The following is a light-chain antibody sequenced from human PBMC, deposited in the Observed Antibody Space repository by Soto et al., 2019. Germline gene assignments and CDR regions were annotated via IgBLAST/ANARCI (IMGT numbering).Light chain of an antibody. CDR3: TSYTSSSTLDV. CDR1: SSDVGGYNY. J-gene: IGLJ1*01. CDR2: EVS. Sequence: QSALTQPASVSGSPGQSITTSCTGTSSDVGGYNYVSWYQQHPGKAPKLMIYEVSNRPLGVSNRFSGSKSGNTASLTISGLQAEDEADYYCTSYTSSSTLDVFGTGTKVPVL. V-gene: IGLV2-14*01.